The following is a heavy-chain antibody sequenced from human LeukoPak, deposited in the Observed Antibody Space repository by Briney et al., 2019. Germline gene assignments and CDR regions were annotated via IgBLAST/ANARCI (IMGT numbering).Heavy chain of an antibody. CDR1: GFTFSNYW. Sequence: SGGSLRLSCAASGFTFSNYWMHWVRQAPGKGLVWVSRINTDGSSTSYVDSVKGRFTISRDNAKNSLYLQMNSLRAEDTAVYYCARVTVRYFDWVAPNNYFDYWGQGTLVTVSS. CDR2: INTDGSST. D-gene: IGHD3-9*01. J-gene: IGHJ4*02. CDR3: ARVTVRYFDWVAPNNYFDY. V-gene: IGHV3-74*01.